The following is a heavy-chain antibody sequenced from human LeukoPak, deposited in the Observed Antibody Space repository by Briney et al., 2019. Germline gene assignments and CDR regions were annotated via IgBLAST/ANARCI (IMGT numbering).Heavy chain of an antibody. J-gene: IGHJ4*02. V-gene: IGHV3-23*01. D-gene: IGHD3-10*01. CDR1: GFTFSSYA. CDR2: ISGSGGST. CDR3: AKSISYYGSGSLDY. Sequence: PGGSLRLSCAASGFTFSSYAMSWVRQAPGKGLEWVSAISGSGGSTYYADSVKGRFTISRDNSKNTLYLQMNSLRAEDTAVYYCAKSISYYGSGSLDYWGQGTLVTVSS.